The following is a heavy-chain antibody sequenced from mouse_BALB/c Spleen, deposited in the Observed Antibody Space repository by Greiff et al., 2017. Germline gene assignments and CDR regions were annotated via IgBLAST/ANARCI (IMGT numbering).Heavy chain of an antibody. Sequence: EVKLMESGGGLVQPGGSRKLSCAASGFTFSSFGMHWVRQAPEKGLEWVAYISSGSSTIYYADTVKGRFTISRDNPKNTLFLQMTSLRSEDTAMYYCARNYDGYYEGAMDYWGQGTSVTVSS. CDR2: ISSGSSTI. V-gene: IGHV5-17*02. CDR3: ARNYDGYYEGAMDY. D-gene: IGHD2-3*01. CDR1: GFTFSSFG. J-gene: IGHJ4*01.